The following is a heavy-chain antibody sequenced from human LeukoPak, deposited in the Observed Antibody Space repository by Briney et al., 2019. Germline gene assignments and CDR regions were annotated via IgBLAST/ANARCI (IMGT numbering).Heavy chain of an antibody. CDR3: ARQSASGITMVRGLSNWFDP. D-gene: IGHD3-10*01. Sequence: GESLKISCKGSGYNFTNYWIGWVRQMPGKGLEWMGIIYPGDSDTRYSPSFQGQVTISADKSISTAYLQWSSLKASDTAMYYCARQSASGITMVRGLSNWFDPWGQGTLVTVSS. CDR1: GYNFTNYW. J-gene: IGHJ5*02. V-gene: IGHV5-51*01. CDR2: IYPGDSDT.